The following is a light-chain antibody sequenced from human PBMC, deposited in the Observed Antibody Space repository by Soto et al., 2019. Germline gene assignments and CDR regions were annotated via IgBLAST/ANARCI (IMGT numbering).Light chain of an antibody. V-gene: IGKV3-11*01. CDR1: QSVNSY. CDR2: DAS. J-gene: IGKJ5*01. CDR3: QQRSDWIT. Sequence: EIVLTQSPATLSLSPGERATLSCRASQSVNSYLAWYQQKPGQAPRLLIFDASNRATGIPARFSGSGSGTDFPLTISSLEPEDFVVYYCQQRSDWITFGQGTRLEIK.